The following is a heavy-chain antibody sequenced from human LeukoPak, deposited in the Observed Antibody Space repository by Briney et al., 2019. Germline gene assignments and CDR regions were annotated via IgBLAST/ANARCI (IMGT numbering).Heavy chain of an antibody. Sequence: SGGSLRLSCAVSGFTVSGNYMSWVRQAPGKGLERVSAISGSGGSTYYADSVKGRFTISGDNAKNTLFLQMNSLTAEDTAVYYCARSGAGGAFDMWGRGTMVTVSS. CDR2: ISGSGGST. J-gene: IGHJ3*02. V-gene: IGHV3-53*01. CDR3: ARSGAGGAFDM. CDR1: GFTVSGNY. D-gene: IGHD3-10*01.